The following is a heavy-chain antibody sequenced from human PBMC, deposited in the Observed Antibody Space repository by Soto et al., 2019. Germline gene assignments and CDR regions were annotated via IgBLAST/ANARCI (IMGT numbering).Heavy chain of an antibody. J-gene: IGHJ3*02. D-gene: IGHD2-21*02. V-gene: IGHV4-59*01. Sequence: SETLSLTCTVSGGSMSGYYWNWIRQPPGKGLEWIGNIYYSGNTYYNPALKSRVTMSADTSKNRFSLRLSSVTAAYTAMYYCAKFRDVVTAIDAFDIWGQGTMVTVSS. CDR3: AKFRDVVTAIDAFDI. CDR2: IYYSGNT. CDR1: GGSMSGYY.